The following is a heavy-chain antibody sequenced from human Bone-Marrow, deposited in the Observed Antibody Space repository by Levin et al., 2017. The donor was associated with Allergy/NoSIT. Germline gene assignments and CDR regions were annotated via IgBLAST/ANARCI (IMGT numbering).Heavy chain of an antibody. CDR1: GFTFSAYA. CDR2: ISDSGATT. CDR3: ASHLGKVRGGDS. D-gene: IGHD3-10*01. Sequence: PGGSLRLSCAASGFTFSAYAMKWIRQAPGKGLEWVSMISDSGATTRYADSLKGRFTISRDNSKNTVFLQMTSLRAEDTAIYYCASHLGKVRGGDSWGQGTLVTVSS. J-gene: IGHJ5*01. V-gene: IGHV3-23*01.